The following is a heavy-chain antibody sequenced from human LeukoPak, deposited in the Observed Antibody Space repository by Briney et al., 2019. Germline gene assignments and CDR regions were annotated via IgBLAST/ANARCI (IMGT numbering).Heavy chain of an antibody. CDR2: IYTSGST. V-gene: IGHV4-4*07. J-gene: IGHJ5*02. CDR1: GGSISSYY. Sequence: PSETLSLTCTVSGGSISSYYGSWIRQPAGKGLEWIGRIYTSGSTNYNPSLKSRVTVSVDTSKNQFSLKLSSVTAADTAVYYCARDNWNYRGPNWFDPWGQGTLVTVSS. CDR3: ARDNWNYRGPNWFDP. D-gene: IGHD1-7*01.